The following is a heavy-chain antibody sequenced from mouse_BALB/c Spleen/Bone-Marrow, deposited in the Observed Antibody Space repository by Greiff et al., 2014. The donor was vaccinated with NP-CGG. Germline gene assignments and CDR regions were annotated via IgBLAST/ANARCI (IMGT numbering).Heavy chain of an antibody. CDR1: GYPFTDYN. J-gene: IGHJ2*01. CDR2: TYPHTSDT. CDR3: VRAPPITSVVTRDY. Sequence: VQLQQPGPELVKPGASVKISCKASGYPFTDYNTHWVKQSHGKSLEWIGYTYPHTSDTGYSQKFRNKATLTVDISSSTAYMVLRSLTSEASSVYYCVRAPPITSVVTRDYWGQGTTLTVSS. V-gene: IGHV1S29*02. D-gene: IGHD1-1*01.